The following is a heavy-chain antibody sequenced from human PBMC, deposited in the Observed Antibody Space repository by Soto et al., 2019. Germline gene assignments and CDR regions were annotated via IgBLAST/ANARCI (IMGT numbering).Heavy chain of an antibody. V-gene: IGHV3-23*01. J-gene: IGHJ4*02. CDR2: IRGSGDST. Sequence: EVQLLESGGGLVQPGGSLGLSCVASGFTFNSHPMSWVRQAPGKGLEWVSAIRGSGDSTYYADSGKGRFTVSRDNSKNTLYLQMNSLRAEDTAVYFCARGRPPYCDGIKCYWTDDYWGQGTLVTVSS. CDR3: ARGRPPYCDGIKCYWTDDY. D-gene: IGHD2-21*01. CDR1: GFTFNSHP.